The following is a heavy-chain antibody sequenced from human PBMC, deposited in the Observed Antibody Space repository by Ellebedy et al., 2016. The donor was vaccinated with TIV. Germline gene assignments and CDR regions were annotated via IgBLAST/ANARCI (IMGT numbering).Heavy chain of an antibody. V-gene: IGHV2-70*11. CDR1: GVSLSTSGMC. D-gene: IGHD3/OR15-3a*01. CDR2: IDWDDDK. J-gene: IGHJ4*02. Sequence: SGPTLVKPTQTLTLTCTFSGVSLSTSGMCVGWIRQPPGKALEWLARIDWDDDKYYSTSLKTRLTISKDTSKNQVVLTMTNMSPVDTATYYCARIQVEMDWGFDYWGQGTLVTVSS. CDR3: ARIQVEMDWGFDY.